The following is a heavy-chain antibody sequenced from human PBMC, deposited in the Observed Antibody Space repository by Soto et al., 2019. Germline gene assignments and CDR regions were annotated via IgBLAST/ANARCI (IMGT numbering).Heavy chain of an antibody. J-gene: IGHJ4*02. CDR2: IKSKADGGTT. V-gene: IGHV3-15*07. Sequence: PGGSLRLSCAASGFIFSNAWINWVRQAPGKGLEWVGRIKSKADGGTTDFAAPVKGRFAISRDDSKKMKYKEMSSLRTDDTAVYFCTTDSYINMPIVRFDYWGQGTLVTVSS. D-gene: IGHD2-2*01. CDR3: TTDSYINMPIVRFDY. CDR1: GFIFSNAW.